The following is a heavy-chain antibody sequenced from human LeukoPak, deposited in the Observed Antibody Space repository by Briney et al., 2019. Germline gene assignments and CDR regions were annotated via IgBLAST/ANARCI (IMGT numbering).Heavy chain of an antibody. CDR3: ARGGAMVRGVSPFDF. V-gene: IGHV3-21*01. CDR1: GFTFSSYI. CDR2: ISCSGRYI. D-gene: IGHD3-10*01. J-gene: IGHJ4*02. Sequence: GGSLRLSCAASGFTFSSYIMNGVRQASGKGLEWVSSISCSGRYIYYPDSVKGRFTISKDNAKNSLYLQMNSLRAEDTAVYYCARGGAMVRGVSPFDFWGQGTRVTVSS.